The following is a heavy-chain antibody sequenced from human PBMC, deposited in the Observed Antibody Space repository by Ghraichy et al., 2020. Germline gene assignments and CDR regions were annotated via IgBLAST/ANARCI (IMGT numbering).Heavy chain of an antibody. CDR3: APKAGGRWLDP. CDR1: GFTFTSSV. Sequence: SVKVSCKASGFTFTSSVIQWMRQARGQRLEWIGWIAVGSGSTNYAQKLQERVTITRDMSTSTAYMELTSLRSEDTAVYYCAPKAGGRWLDPWGQGTLVTVSS. D-gene: IGHD3-16*01. V-gene: IGHV1-58*02. J-gene: IGHJ5*02. CDR2: IAVGSGST.